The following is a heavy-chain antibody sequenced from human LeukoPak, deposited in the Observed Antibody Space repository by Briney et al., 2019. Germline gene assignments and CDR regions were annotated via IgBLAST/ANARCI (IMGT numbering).Heavy chain of an antibody. CDR1: GGSLSGYY. D-gene: IGHD3-10*01. Sequence: PSETLSLTCAVYGGSLSGYYWSWIRQPPGKGLEWIGEINHSGSTNYNPSLKSRVTISVDTSKNQFSLKLSSVTAADTAVYYCARGDYYGSGSYYTHYYYYYGMDVWGKGTTVTVSS. V-gene: IGHV4-34*01. J-gene: IGHJ6*04. CDR2: INHSGST. CDR3: ARGDYYGSGSYYTHYYYYYGMDV.